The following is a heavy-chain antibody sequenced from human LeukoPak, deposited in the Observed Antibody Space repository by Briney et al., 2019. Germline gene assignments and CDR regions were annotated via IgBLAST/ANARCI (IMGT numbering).Heavy chain of an antibody. CDR3: ARGWFGAPGGDAFDI. V-gene: IGHV4-59*01. D-gene: IGHD3-10*01. CDR1: GGSISSYF. J-gene: IGHJ3*02. CDR2: IYYSGTT. Sequence: PSETLSLTCTVSGGSISSYFWTWIRQPPGKGLEWIGYIYYSGTTNYNPSLKSRVTISVDMSKNQFSLKLRSVTAADTAVYYCARGWFGAPGGDAFDIWGQGTMVTVSS.